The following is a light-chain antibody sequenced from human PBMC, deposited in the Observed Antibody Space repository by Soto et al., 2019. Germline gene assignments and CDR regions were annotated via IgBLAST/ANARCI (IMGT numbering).Light chain of an antibody. J-gene: IGLJ1*01. Sequence: QSVLTQAAYVSGSPGQSITISRTGTSIDVGSYNLVSWYQQHPGKAPQLMIYEVSKRPSGVSNRFSGSKSGNTASLTISGLQAEDEADYYCCSYAGSSTYVFGTGTKVTGL. CDR1: SIDVGSYNL. V-gene: IGLV2-23*02. CDR2: EVS. CDR3: CSYAGSSTYV.